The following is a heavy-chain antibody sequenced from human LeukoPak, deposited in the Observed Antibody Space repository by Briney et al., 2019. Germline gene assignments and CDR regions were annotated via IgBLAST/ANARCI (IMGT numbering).Heavy chain of an antibody. V-gene: IGHV1-3*01. CDR2: INAGNGNT. D-gene: IGHD2-15*01. CDR3: ARVPVVVVAANTGNAFDI. Sequence: ASVKVSCKASGYTFTSYAMHWVRQAPGQRLEWMGWINAGNGNTKYSQKFQGRVTITRDTSASTAYMELSSLRSEDTAVYYCARVPVVVVAANTGNAFDIWGQGTMVTVSS. CDR1: GYTFTSYA. J-gene: IGHJ3*02.